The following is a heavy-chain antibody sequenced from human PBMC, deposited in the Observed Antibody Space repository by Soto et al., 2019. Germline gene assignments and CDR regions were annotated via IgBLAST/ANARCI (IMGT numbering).Heavy chain of an antibody. CDR3: ARHFYALGSSDYYYYGMDV. V-gene: IGHV4-39*01. J-gene: IGHJ6*02. D-gene: IGHD6-25*01. CDR1: GGSISSSSYY. CDR2: IYYSGST. Sequence: SETLSLTCTVSGGSISSSSYYWGWIRQPPGKGLEWIGSIYYSGSTYYNPSLKSRVTISVDTSKNQFSLKLSSATAADTAVYYCARHFYALGSSDYYYYGMDVWGQGTKVTVSS.